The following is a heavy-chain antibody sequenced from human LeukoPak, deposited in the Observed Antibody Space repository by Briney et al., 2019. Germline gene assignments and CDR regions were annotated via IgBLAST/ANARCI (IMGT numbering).Heavy chain of an antibody. V-gene: IGHV3-15*01. D-gene: IGHD3-10*01. CDR3: TTGLNLWFGEEWDI. CDR2: IRSKTDGGTT. J-gene: IGHJ3*02. Sequence: PGGSLRLSCAASGFTFSNAWMSWVRQAPGKGLEWVGRIRSKTDGGTTDYAAPVKGRFTISRDDSKNTLYLQMNSLKTEDTAVYYCTTGLNLWFGEEWDIWGQGTMVTVSS. CDR1: GFTFSNAW.